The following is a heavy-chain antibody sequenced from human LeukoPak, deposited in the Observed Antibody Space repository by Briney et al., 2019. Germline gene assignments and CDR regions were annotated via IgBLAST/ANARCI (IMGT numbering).Heavy chain of an antibody. D-gene: IGHD5-18*01. CDR2: INHSGST. J-gene: IGHJ6*04. CDR3: ARERGVDTAIYYYYYGMDV. V-gene: IGHV4-34*01. CDR1: GGSFSGYY. Sequence: PSETLSLTCAVYGGSFSGYYWSWIRQPPGKGLEWIGEINHSGSTNYNSSLKSRVTISVDTSKNQFSLKLSSVTAADTAVYYCARERGVDTAIYYYYYGMDVWGKGTTVTVSS.